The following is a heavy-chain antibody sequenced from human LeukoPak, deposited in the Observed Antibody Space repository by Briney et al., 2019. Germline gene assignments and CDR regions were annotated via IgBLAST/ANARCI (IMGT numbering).Heavy chain of an antibody. D-gene: IGHD3-3*01. Sequence: SETLSLTCAVYGGSFSGYYWSWIRQPPGQGLEWIGEVNDSGRTNYKSSLKSRVTISADTSKKQFSLILKSVTAADTAMYYCARGPGGTTFGVYGMDVWGQGATVTVSS. CDR1: GGSFSGYY. V-gene: IGHV4-34*01. CDR3: ARGPGGTTFGVYGMDV. J-gene: IGHJ6*02. CDR2: VNDSGRT.